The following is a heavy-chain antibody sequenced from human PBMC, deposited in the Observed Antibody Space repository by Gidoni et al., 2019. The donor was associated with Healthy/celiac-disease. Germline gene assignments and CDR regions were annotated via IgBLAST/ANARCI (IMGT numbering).Heavy chain of an antibody. J-gene: IGHJ4*02. Sequence: QVQLVQSGAEVKKPGASVKVSCKVSGYTFTSYDINWVRQATGQGLEWMGWMNPNSGNTGYAQKFQGRVTITRNTSISTAYMELSSLRSEDTAVYYCARGEDSSGYFTLPPDYWGQGTLVTVSS. D-gene: IGHD3-22*01. CDR1: GYTFTSYD. CDR3: ARGEDSSGYFTLPPDY. V-gene: IGHV1-8*03. CDR2: MNPNSGNT.